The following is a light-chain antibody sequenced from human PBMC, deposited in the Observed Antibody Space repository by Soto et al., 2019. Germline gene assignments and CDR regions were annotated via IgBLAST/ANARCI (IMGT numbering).Light chain of an antibody. Sequence: DIQMTQSPSTLSASVGDSVTITCRANQGISTWLAWYQQKPGKAPRLLIYEASTLESGVPSRFSGGGSGTQFTLTISSLQPDDFATYYCQQYNTYSSWTFGQGTRVEIK. CDR2: EAS. J-gene: IGKJ1*01. CDR3: QQYNTYSSWT. V-gene: IGKV1-5*03. CDR1: QGISTW.